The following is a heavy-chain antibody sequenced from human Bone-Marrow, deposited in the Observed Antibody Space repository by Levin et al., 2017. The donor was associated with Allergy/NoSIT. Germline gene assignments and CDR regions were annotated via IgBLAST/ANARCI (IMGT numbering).Heavy chain of an antibody. Sequence: AGESLKISCAASEFTLSAYGLHWVRQAPGMGLEWVALISYDGSNKYYADSVKGRFTISRDQSKHTLYLQMNSLRADDTAVYYCANSYSYYYMDVWGKGTTVTVSS. J-gene: IGHJ6*03. CDR2: ISYDGSNK. CDR3: ANSYSYYYMDV. CDR1: EFTLSAYG. V-gene: IGHV3-30*18.